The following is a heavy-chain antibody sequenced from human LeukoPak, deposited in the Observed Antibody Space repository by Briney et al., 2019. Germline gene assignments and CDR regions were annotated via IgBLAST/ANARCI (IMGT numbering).Heavy chain of an antibody. CDR1: GGSFSGYY. CDR3: ARWASRGNYGDYYYFDY. V-gene: IGHV4-34*01. J-gene: IGHJ4*02. Sequence: SETLSLTCAVYGGSFSGYYWSWIRHPPGKGLEWIGEINHSGSTNYNPSLKSRVTISVDTSKNQFSLKLSSVTAADTAVYYCARWASRGNYGDYYYFDYWGQGTLVTVSS. D-gene: IGHD4-17*01. CDR2: INHSGST.